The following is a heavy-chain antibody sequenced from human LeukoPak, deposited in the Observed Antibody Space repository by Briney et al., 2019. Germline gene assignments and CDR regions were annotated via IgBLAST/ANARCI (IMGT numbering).Heavy chain of an antibody. J-gene: IGHJ3*02. CDR2: INHSGST. D-gene: IGHD2-15*01. V-gene: IGHV4-34*01. Sequence: KPSETLSLTCAVYGGSFSGYYWSWIRQPPGKGLEWIGEINHSGSTNYNPSLKSRVTISVDTSKNQFSLKLSSVTAADTAVYYCARVGGTYAFDIGGQGTMVTVSS. CDR3: ARVGGTYAFDI. CDR1: GGSFSGYY.